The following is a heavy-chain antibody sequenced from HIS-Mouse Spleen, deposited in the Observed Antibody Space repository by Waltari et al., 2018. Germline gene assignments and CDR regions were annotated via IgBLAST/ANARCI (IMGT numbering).Heavy chain of an antibody. CDR1: GGSISSYY. Sequence: QVQLQESGPGLVKPSETLSLTCTVSGGSISSYYWSWIRQPAGKGLEWIGRIYTSGSTNYNPALKSRGTMSVDTSKNQFSLKLSSVTAADTAVYYCARGRSGYSGYDAFDIWGQGTMVTVSS. J-gene: IGHJ3*02. V-gene: IGHV4-4*07. CDR3: ARGRSGYSGYDAFDI. D-gene: IGHD5-12*01. CDR2: IYTSGST.